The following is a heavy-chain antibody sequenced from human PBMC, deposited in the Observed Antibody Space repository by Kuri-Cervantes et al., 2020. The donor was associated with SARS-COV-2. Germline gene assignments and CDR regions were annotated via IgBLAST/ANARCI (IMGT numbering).Heavy chain of an antibody. CDR1: GFTFSNYV. J-gene: IGHJ1*01. V-gene: IGHV3-23*01. CDR3: AREYCSSSTCYRMSAKYFQP. CDR2: ISDSDGST. D-gene: IGHD2-2*02. Sequence: GESLKISCVASGFTFSNYVMSWVRQAPGKGLEWVLAISDSDGSTYFADSVKGRFTISRDNSKNTLYLQMNSLRAEDTAIYYCAREYCSSSTCYRMSAKYFQPWGQGTLVTVSS.